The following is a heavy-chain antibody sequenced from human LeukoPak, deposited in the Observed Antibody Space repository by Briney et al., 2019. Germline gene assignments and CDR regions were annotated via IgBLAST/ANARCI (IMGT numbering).Heavy chain of an antibody. Sequence: GRSLRLSCEASGFTFSSYAMHWVRQAPGKGLEWVSYISSSGSTIYYADSVKGRFTISRDNAKNSLYLQMNSLRAEDTAVYYCARAEYSSGDDYWGQGTLVTVSS. D-gene: IGHD6-19*01. J-gene: IGHJ4*02. CDR1: GFTFSSYA. V-gene: IGHV3-48*04. CDR2: ISSSGSTI. CDR3: ARAEYSSGDDY.